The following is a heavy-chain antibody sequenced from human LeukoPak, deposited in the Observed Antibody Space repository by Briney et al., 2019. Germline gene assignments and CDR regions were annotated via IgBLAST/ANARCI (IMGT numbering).Heavy chain of an antibody. CDR1: GFTFSSYS. V-gene: IGHV3-21*01. CDR3: AREVDYGSGSYYFDY. D-gene: IGHD3-10*01. Sequence: GGSLRLSCAASGFTFSSYSMNWVRQAPGKGLEWVSSISSSSSYIYYADSVKGRFTISRDNAKNSLYLQMNSLRAEDMAVYYCAREVDYGSGSYYFDYWGQGTLVTVSS. CDR2: ISSSSSYI. J-gene: IGHJ4*02.